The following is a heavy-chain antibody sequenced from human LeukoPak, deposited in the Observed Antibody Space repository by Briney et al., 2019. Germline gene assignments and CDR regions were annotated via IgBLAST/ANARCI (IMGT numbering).Heavy chain of an antibody. Sequence: SETLSLTCTVSGGSISSYDWSWIRQPPGKGLEWIGYIYYSGSTNYNPSLKSRVTISVDTSKNQFSLRLSSVTAADTAVYYCARLTTMIVVVPNAFDIWGQGTMVTVSS. CDR2: IYYSGST. CDR3: ARLTTMIVVVPNAFDI. V-gene: IGHV4-59*08. J-gene: IGHJ3*02. D-gene: IGHD3-22*01. CDR1: GGSISSYD.